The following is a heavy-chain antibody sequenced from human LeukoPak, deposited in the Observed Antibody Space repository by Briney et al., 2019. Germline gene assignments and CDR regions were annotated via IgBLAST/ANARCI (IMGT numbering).Heavy chain of an antibody. J-gene: IGHJ4*02. D-gene: IGHD3-10*01. CDR3: ASNGYGSGSLDY. Sequence: SVKVSCKASGGTFSSYAISWVRQAPGQGLEWMGGIIPIFGTANYAQKFRGRVTITADESTSTAYMELSSLRSEDTAVYYCASNGYGSGSLDYWGQGTLVTVSS. CDR1: GGTFSSYA. V-gene: IGHV1-69*13. CDR2: IIPIFGTA.